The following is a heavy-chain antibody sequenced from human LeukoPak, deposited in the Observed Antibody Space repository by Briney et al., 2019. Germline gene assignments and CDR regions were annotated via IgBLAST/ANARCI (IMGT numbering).Heavy chain of an antibody. V-gene: IGHV3-73*01. CDR2: IRSKANSYAT. CDR3: TRPTLPMVRGVIAAFDI. CDR1: EFTFSGSA. D-gene: IGHD3-10*01. Sequence: GGSLRLSCAASEFTFSGSAMHWVRQASGKGLEWVGRIRSKANSYATAYAASVKGRFTISRDDSKNTAYLQMNSLKTEDTAVYYCTRPTLPMVRGVIAAFDIWGQGTMVTVSS. J-gene: IGHJ3*02.